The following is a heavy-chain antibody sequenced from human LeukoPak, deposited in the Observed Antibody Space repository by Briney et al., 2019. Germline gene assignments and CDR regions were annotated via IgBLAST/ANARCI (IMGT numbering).Heavy chain of an antibody. D-gene: IGHD2-8*02. V-gene: IGHV4-59*01. CDR3: ARSGGVGYYYGMDV. J-gene: IGHJ6*02. Sequence: PSETLSLTCTVSGGSISSYYWSWIRQPPGKGLEWIGYIYYSGSTNYNPSLKSRVTISVDTSKNQFSLKLSSVTAADTAVYYCARSGGVGYYYGMDVWGQGTTVTVSS. CDR2: IYYSGST. CDR1: GGSISSYY.